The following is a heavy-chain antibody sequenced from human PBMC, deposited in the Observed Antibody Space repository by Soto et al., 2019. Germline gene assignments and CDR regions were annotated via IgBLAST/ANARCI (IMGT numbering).Heavy chain of an antibody. CDR3: AKDREQQLVRGWFDP. V-gene: IGHV3-30*18. D-gene: IGHD6-13*01. Sequence: GGSLRLSCAASAFPFINYGLHWVRQAPGKGLEWVAVTSYDGSDEYYADSVKGRFTISRDNSKNTFYLQMNSLRVEDTAVYYCAKDREQQLVRGWFDPWGQGTLVTVSS. J-gene: IGHJ5*02. CDR2: TSYDGSDE. CDR1: AFPFINYG.